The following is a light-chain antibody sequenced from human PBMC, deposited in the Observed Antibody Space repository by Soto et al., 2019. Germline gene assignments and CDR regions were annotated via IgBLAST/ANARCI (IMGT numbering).Light chain of an antibody. V-gene: IGKV1-27*01. J-gene: IGKJ4*01. CDR1: QGIDNY. Sequence: IQMTLSPSSLSASLGDLVTITCRASQGIDNYLAWYQQKPGKAPKLLIYAASTLQSGVPSRFTGSGSGTDFTLTISSLEPEDAATYYCQKCKTAPITFGAGTKVDIK. CDR2: AAS. CDR3: QKCKTAPIT.